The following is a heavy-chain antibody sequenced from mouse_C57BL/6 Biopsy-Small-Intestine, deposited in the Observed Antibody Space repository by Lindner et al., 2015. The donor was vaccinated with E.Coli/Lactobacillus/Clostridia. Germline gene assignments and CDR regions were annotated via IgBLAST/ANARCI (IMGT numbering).Heavy chain of an antibody. CDR1: GFTFSDYG. D-gene: IGHD2-4*01. CDR3: ARTEDYDYAP. J-gene: IGHJ3*01. V-gene: IGHV5-17*01. Sequence: VQLQESGGGLVKPGGSLKLSCAASGFTFSDYGVHWVRQAPEKGLEWIAYISGGSTTIYYADTVKGRFTISRDNAKNTLFLLLTSLRSEDTAMYYCARTEDYDYAPWGQGTLVTVSA. CDR2: ISGGSTTI.